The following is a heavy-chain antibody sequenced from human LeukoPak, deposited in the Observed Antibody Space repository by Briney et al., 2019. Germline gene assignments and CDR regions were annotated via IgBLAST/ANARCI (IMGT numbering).Heavy chain of an antibody. CDR3: ARNHDRDAFDI. D-gene: IGHD3-3*01. Sequence: SETLSLTCSVSGGSISGYYWTWIRQPAGKGPEWIGSGTTNYNPSLKSRVTMSVDRSKNQLSLKLRSVTAADTAVYYCARNHDRDAFDIWGQGTLVTVSS. J-gene: IGHJ3*02. CDR1: GGSISGYY. V-gene: IGHV4-4*07. CDR2: GTT.